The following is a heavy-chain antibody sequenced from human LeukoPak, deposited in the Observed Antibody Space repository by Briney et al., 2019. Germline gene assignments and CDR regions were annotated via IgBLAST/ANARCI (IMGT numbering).Heavy chain of an antibody. V-gene: IGHV3-30*03. CDR2: ISYDGTNK. D-gene: IGHD2-15*01. Sequence: GSLRLSCAASGFTFSRYGMHWVRQAPGKGLEWVAVISYDGTNKYYADSVKGRFTISRDNSKNTLYLQMNSLRTDDTAVYYCARDYCSGGSCYDYWGQGTLVTVSS. CDR1: GFTFSRYG. CDR3: ARDYCSGGSCYDY. J-gene: IGHJ4*02.